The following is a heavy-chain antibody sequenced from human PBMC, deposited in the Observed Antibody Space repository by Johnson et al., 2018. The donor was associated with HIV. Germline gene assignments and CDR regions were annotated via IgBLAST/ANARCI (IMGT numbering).Heavy chain of an antibody. CDR3: ARDAPDSGSYHAFDI. CDR2: ISYDGSNK. Sequence: QVQLVESGGGVARPGGSLRLSCAASGFTFSSYAMHWVRQAPCKGLEWVAVISYDGSNKYYADSVKGRFTISRDNSKNTLYLQMNSLRAEDTAVYYCARDAPDSGSYHAFDIWGQGTMVTVSS. CDR1: GFTFSSYA. J-gene: IGHJ3*02. D-gene: IGHD1-26*01. V-gene: IGHV3-30*04.